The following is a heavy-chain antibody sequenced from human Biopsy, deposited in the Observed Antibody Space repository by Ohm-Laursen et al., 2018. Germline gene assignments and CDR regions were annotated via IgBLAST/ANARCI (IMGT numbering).Heavy chain of an antibody. J-gene: IGHJ4*02. CDR1: GASVKTSGYF. V-gene: IGHV4-39*01. CDR3: ARHGVYGDLRMDY. CDR2: ISYTGSP. Sequence: GTLSLTCCVSGASVKTSGYFWAWIRQPPGKGLEWIGSISYTGSPHDNPSLTIRVTISVETSKNQFSRKLYSLTAADTAVYYCARHGVYGDLRMDYWGQGTLVTVSS. D-gene: IGHD4-17*01.